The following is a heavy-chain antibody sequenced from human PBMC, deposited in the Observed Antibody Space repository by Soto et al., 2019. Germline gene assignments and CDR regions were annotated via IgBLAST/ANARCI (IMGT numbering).Heavy chain of an antibody. CDR3: AKAVSRYSYGSTVLYYYDDYGMDV. CDR1: GFTFSSYA. D-gene: IGHD5-18*01. V-gene: IGHV3-23*01. CDR2: ISVIGGST. J-gene: IGHJ6*02. Sequence: GGSLRLSCAASGFTFSSYAMSWVRQAPGKGLEWVSAISVIGGSTYHADTVKGRFTISRDNSKNTLYLQMNSLRAEDTAVYYCAKAVSRYSYGSTVLYYYDDYGMDVWGQGTTVTVSS.